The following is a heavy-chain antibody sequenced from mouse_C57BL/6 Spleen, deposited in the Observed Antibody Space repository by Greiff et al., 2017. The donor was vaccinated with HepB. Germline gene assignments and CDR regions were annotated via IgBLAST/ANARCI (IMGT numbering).Heavy chain of an antibody. CDR2: ISSGGSYT. Sequence: EVKLQESGGDLVKPGGSLKLSCAASGFTFSSYGMSWVRQTPDKRLEWVATISSGGSYTYYPDSVKGRFTISRDNAKNTLYLQMSSLKSEDTAMYYCARQKDYYGSSYWYFDVWGTGTTVTVSS. CDR3: ARQKDYYGSSYWYFDV. J-gene: IGHJ1*03. D-gene: IGHD1-1*01. CDR1: GFTFSSYG. V-gene: IGHV5-6*01.